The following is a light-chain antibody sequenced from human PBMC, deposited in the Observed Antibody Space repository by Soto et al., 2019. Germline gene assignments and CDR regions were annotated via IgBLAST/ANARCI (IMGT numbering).Light chain of an antibody. V-gene: IGLV2-8*01. CDR1: SSDVGGYNC. CDR3: NSYAGSNNVI. Sequence: QSVLTQPPSASGSPGQSVTISCTGTSSDVGGYNCVSWFQQHPGKAPKLIIYEVTKRPSGVPDRFSGSKSGNTASLTVSGLQGEDEADYYCNSYAGSNNVIFGGGTKVTVL. CDR2: EVT. J-gene: IGLJ2*01.